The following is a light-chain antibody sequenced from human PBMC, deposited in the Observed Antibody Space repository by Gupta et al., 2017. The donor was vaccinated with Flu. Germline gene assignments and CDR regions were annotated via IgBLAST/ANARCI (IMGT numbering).Light chain of an antibody. CDR1: SSVVGQNPL. V-gene: IGLV2-14*02. CDR3: CSYRSRFTV. J-gene: IGLJ2*01. CDR2: AST. Sequence: QPALPQPAPVAGLPGQSIPIPSTGLSSVVGQNPLACWYQQPRGEVPMVMIDASTKRPAGVTDRFSGSQSGNTASLTISGLQAEDEGDYFCCSYRSRFTVFGGGTKLTVL.